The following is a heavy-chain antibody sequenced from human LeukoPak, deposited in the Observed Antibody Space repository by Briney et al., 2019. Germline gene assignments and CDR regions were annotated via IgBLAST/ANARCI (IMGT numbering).Heavy chain of an antibody. CDR1: GFTFDDYG. Sequence: PGRSLTLSCAASGFTFDDYGMHRVRQPPGKGLEWVSGINWNSGSIAYADSVKGRVTISRDNAQNSLYLQMNSLRAEDTALYYCAKDIGAYGDQVFDYWGQGTLVTVSS. V-gene: IGHV3-9*01. D-gene: IGHD4-17*01. J-gene: IGHJ4*02. CDR3: AKDIGAYGDQVFDY. CDR2: INWNSGSI.